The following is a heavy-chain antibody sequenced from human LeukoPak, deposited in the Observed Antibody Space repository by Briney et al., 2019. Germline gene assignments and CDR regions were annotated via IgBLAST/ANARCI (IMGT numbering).Heavy chain of an antibody. Sequence: SETLSLTCAVYGGSFSGYYWSWIRQPPGKGLEWIGKINHSGSTIYNPSLKSRVITSVDTSKKQLSLKLNSVTAADTAVYYCARAITLTYCGGDCPNGWFDPWGQGTLVTVSS. V-gene: IGHV4-34*01. CDR2: INHSGST. D-gene: IGHD2-21*02. J-gene: IGHJ5*02. CDR3: ARAITLTYCGGDCPNGWFDP. CDR1: GGSFSGYY.